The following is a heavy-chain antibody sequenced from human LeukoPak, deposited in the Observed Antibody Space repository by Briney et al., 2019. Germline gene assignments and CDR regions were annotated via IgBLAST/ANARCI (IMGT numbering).Heavy chain of an antibody. D-gene: IGHD2-15*01. CDR1: GFTFSSYS. V-gene: IGHV3-21*01. J-gene: IGHJ4*02. Sequence: GGSLRLSCAASGFTFSSYSMNWVRQAPGKGLEWVSSISSSSSYIYYADSVKGRFTISRDNAKNSLYLQMNSLRDEDTAVYYCARDRLRGYCSGGSCYPLDYWGQGTLVTVSS. CDR2: ISSSSSYI. CDR3: ARDRLRGYCSGGSCYPLDY.